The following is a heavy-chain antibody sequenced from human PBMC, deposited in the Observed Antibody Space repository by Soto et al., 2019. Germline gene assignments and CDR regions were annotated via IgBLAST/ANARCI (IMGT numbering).Heavy chain of an antibody. J-gene: IGHJ5*02. V-gene: IGHV4-30-2*01. CDR1: GGSISSGGYS. D-gene: IGHD1-26*01. CDR3: ARAILQGATNWFDH. Sequence: PSETLSLTCAVSGGSISSGGYSWSWIRQPPGKGLEWIGYIYHSGSTYYNPSLKSRVTISVDRSKNQFSLKLSSVTAADTAVYYCARAILQGATNWFDHWGQGTLVTVSS. CDR2: IYHSGST.